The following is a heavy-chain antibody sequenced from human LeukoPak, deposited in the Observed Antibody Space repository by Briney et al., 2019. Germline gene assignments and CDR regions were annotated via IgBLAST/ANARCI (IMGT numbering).Heavy chain of an antibody. J-gene: IGHJ5*02. V-gene: IGHV4-34*01. CDR2: FNHSGST. D-gene: IGHD2-2*01. CDR1: GGSFSGYY. Sequence: SETLSLTCAVYGGSFSGYYWSWIRQPPGKGLERIGEFNHSGSTNYNPSLKSRVTISVDTSKNQFSLKLSSVTAADTAVYYCARGRPKSQYCSSTSCYQSYNWFDPWGQGTLVTVSS. CDR3: ARGRPKSQYCSSTSCYQSYNWFDP.